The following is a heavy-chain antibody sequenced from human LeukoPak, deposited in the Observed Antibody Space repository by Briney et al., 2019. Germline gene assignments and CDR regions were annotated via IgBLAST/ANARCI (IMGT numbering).Heavy chain of an antibody. CDR3: AKALRQYSSSHYFDY. J-gene: IGHJ4*02. Sequence: GGSLRLSCAASGFTFSSYAMSWVRQAPGKGLEWVSAISGSGGSTYYADSVKGRFTISRDNSKNTLYLQMNSLRAEDTAVYYCAKALRQYSSSHYFDYWGQGNLVTVSS. CDR2: ISGSGGST. CDR1: GFTFSSYA. V-gene: IGHV3-23*01. D-gene: IGHD6-6*01.